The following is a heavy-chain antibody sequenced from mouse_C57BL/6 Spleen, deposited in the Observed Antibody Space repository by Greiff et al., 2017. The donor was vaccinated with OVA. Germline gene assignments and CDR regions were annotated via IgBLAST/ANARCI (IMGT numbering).Heavy chain of an antibody. CDR2: INPGSGGP. CDR3: ARGRNYAMDY. J-gene: IGHJ4*01. CDR1: GYAFTNYL. V-gene: IGHV1-54*01. D-gene: IGHD1-1*01. Sequence: QVQLQQSGAELVRPGTSVKVSCKASGYAFTNYLIEWVKQRPGQGLEWIGVINPGSGGPNYNEKVKGKATLTADKSSSTAYMQLSSLTSEDSAVYCCARGRNYAMDYWGQGTSVTVSS.